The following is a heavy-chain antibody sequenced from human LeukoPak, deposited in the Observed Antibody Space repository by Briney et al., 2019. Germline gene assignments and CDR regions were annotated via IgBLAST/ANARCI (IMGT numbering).Heavy chain of an antibody. CDR1: GFSFSGHW. CDR3: AREGLTGSTNWFDS. J-gene: IGHJ5*01. CDR2: ISPTGSTT. D-gene: IGHD1-7*01. Sequence: GGSLRLSCTASGFSFSGHWMHWARQLPGKGLVWVSRISPTGSTTSYADSVKGRFTVSRDNSKSTLYLEMNSLRVEDTAVYYCAREGLTGSTNWFDSWGQGTLATVSS. V-gene: IGHV3-74*01.